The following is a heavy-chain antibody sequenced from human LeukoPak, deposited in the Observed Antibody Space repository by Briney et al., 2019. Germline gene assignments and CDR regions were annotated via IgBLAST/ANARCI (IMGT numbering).Heavy chain of an antibody. J-gene: IGHJ6*03. CDR1: GLTFSTYT. CDR3: ARGADYDILTGYIGV. CDR2: ISSSSIYI. D-gene: IGHD3-9*01. Sequence: AGSLILSCAASGLTFSTYTMNWVRQAPGKGLEWVSSISSSSIYIYYADSVKGRFTISRANAKNSLFLQMNSLRAEDTAVYYCARGADYDILTGYIGVWGKETTVTVSS. V-gene: IGHV3-21*01.